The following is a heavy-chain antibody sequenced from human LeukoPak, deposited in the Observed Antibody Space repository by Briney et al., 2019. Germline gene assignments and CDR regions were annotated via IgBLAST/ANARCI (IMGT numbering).Heavy chain of an antibody. CDR1: GASINGFF. CDR2: VSHRGAT. V-gene: IGHV4-59*01. J-gene: IGHJ6*02. D-gene: IGHD1-26*01. CDR3: ARDRRGSFYTFDL. Sequence: PSETLSLTCSVSGASINGFFWNWVRQTPEKGLEWIGYVSHRGATTSNPTLKSRVSITIGTSKSQISLTMTSVTAADSALYYCARDRRGSFYTFDLWGPGTTVSVS.